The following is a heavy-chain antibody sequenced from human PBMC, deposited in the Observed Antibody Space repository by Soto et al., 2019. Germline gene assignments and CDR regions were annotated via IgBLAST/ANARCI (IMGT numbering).Heavy chain of an antibody. J-gene: IGHJ5*02. CDR3: ARGQRALITYGPFDP. Sequence: GSLRLSCAASGFTFSNFAMSWARQAPGKGLEWVAGVGGYTYYTDSVKGRFTISRDESKNTLFLHMNSLRAADTAVYYCARGQRALITYGPFDPWGQGTLVTVSS. CDR2: VGGYT. V-gene: IGHV3-23*01. CDR1: GFTFSNFA. D-gene: IGHD4-17*01.